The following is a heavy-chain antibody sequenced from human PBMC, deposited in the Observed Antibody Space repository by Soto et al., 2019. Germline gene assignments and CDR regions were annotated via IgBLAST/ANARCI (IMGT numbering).Heavy chain of an antibody. V-gene: IGHV3-9*01. CDR3: AKDMGLWFGENPFDY. J-gene: IGHJ4*02. CDR1: GFMFEDYA. D-gene: IGHD3-10*01. CDR2: ISWNSGTL. Sequence: EVQLVESGGGLVQPGRSLRLSCAASGFMFEDYAMHWVRQTPGKGLEWVSGISWNSGTLGYADSVKGRFTISRDNAKNSLHLQMNSLRAEDTALYYCAKDMGLWFGENPFDYWGQGTLVTVSS.